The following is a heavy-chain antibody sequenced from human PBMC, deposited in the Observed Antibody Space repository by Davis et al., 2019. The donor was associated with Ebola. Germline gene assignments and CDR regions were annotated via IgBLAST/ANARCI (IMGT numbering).Heavy chain of an antibody. V-gene: IGHV1-69*13. CDR1: GGTFSSYA. Sequence: SVKVSCKASGGTFSSYAISWVRQAPGQGLEWMGGIIPIFGTANYAQKFQGRVTITADESTSTAYMELSSLRSEDTAVYYCARGLLWFREPHGWYYGMDVWGQGTTVTVSS. CDR3: ARGLLWFREPHGWYYGMDV. J-gene: IGHJ6*02. D-gene: IGHD3-10*01. CDR2: IIPIFGTA.